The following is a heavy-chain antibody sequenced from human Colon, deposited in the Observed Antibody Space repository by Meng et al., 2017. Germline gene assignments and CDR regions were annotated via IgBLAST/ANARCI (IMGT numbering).Heavy chain of an antibody. J-gene: IGHJ4*02. V-gene: IGHV4-4*02. CDR2: IYHSGRT. Sequence: GHREEAGPGLVKPSGTLSLSCDVSGGSIRNEQWWSWVRQAPGKGLEWIGEIYHSGRTNYNPSVKSRVSMSVDKSQNHFSLRLSSVTAADTAVYYCARSPYSGSALPFFDYWGQESLVTVSS. CDR3: ARSPYSGSALPFFDY. CDR1: GGSIRNEQW. D-gene: IGHD1-26*01.